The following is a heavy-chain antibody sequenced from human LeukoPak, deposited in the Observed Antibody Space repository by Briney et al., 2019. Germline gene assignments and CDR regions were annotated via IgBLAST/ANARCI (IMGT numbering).Heavy chain of an antibody. J-gene: IGHJ5*02. CDR3: ARRRNQLLLGWLDP. CDR2: TYYSGST. V-gene: IGHV4-39*07. D-gene: IGHD2-2*01. Sequence: PSETLSLTCTVSGGSISSSSYYWGWIRQPPGKGLEWIGSTYYSGSTYYNPSLKSRVTISVDTSKNQFSLKLSSVTAADTAVYYCARRRNQLLLGWLDPWGQGTLVTVSS. CDR1: GGSISSSSYY.